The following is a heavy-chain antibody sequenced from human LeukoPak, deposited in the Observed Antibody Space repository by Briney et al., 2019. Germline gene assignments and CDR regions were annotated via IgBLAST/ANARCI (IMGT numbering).Heavy chain of an antibody. V-gene: IGHV4-34*01. CDR2: INHSGST. Sequence: PSETLSLTCAVYGGSFSGYYWSWIRQPPGKGLEWIGEINHSGSTNYNPSLKSRVTRSVDRSKNQFSLKLSSVTAADTAVYYCARGIVGATTGWFDPWGQGTLVTVSS. D-gene: IGHD1-26*01. CDR1: GGSFSGYY. J-gene: IGHJ5*02. CDR3: ARGIVGATTGWFDP.